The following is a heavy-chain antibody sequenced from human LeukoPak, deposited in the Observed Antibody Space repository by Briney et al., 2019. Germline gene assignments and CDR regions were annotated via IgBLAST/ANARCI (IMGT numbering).Heavy chain of an antibody. V-gene: IGHV4-30-4*01. J-gene: IGHJ5*02. CDR1: GGSISSGDYY. CDR2: IYYSGST. Sequence: SETLSLTCTVSGGSISSGDYYWSWIRQPPGKGLEWIGYIYYSGSTNYNPSLKSRVTISVDKSKNQFSLKLSSVTAADTAVYYCARAVEMATTTRNWFDPWGQGTLVTVSS. D-gene: IGHD5-24*01. CDR3: ARAVEMATTTRNWFDP.